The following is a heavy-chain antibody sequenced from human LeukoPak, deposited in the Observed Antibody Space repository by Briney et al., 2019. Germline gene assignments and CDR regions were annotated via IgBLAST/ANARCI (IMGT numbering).Heavy chain of an antibody. J-gene: IGHJ4*02. CDR3: ARGGSGWYQFDY. CDR1: GYTFIDYR. CDR2: INPRSGGT. V-gene: IGHV1-2*06. Sequence: GASVKVSCKTSGYTFIDYRIHWVRQAPGQGLEWMGRINPRSGGTNYAQNFQGRVTMTRDTSISTVYMELSRLTSDDTAVYYCARGGSGWYQFDYWGQGTLVAVSS. D-gene: IGHD6-19*01.